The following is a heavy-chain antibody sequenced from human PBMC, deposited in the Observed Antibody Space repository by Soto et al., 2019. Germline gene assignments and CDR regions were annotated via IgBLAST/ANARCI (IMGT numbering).Heavy chain of an antibody. V-gene: IGHV1-46*01. D-gene: IGHD3-22*01. J-gene: IGHJ3*02. CDR3: ARGHSDSSGYYGEAFDI. CDR2: INPSGGST. Sequence: ASVKVSCKASGYTFTSYYMHWVRQAPGQGLEWMGIINPSGGSTSYAQKFQGRVTMTRDTSTSTVYMELSSLRSEDTAVYYCARGHSDSSGYYGEAFDIWGQGTMVTVS. CDR1: GYTFTSYY.